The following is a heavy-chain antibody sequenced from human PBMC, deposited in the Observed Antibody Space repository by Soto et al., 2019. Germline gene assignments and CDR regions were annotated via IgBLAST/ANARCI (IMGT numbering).Heavy chain of an antibody. J-gene: IGHJ5*02. CDR1: GFSLSTSGVG. Sequence: QITLKESGPTLVKPTQTLTLTCTFSGFSLSTSGVGVGWIRQPPGKALEWLALIYWDDDKRYSPFLKSRLTITKDASKNQVVLTMTNMDPGDTATYYCAHIPPRDVVVVAAIWFDPWGQGTLVTVSS. CDR3: AHIPPRDVVVVAAIWFDP. CDR2: IYWDDDK. D-gene: IGHD2-15*01. V-gene: IGHV2-5*02.